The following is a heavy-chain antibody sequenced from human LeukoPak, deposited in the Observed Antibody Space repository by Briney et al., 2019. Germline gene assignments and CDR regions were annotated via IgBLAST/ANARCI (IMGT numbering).Heavy chain of an antibody. Sequence: PGGSLRLSCAVSGFTFSSRWMSWVPQAPGKGLEWVANIKADGSDKYYVDSVKGRFTISRDNAKNSLYLQMNSLRAEDTAVYYCALGGSFFDYWGQGTLVTVSS. D-gene: IGHD1-26*01. J-gene: IGHJ4*02. CDR1: GFTFSSRW. CDR2: IKADGSDK. CDR3: ALGGSFFDY. V-gene: IGHV3-7*05.